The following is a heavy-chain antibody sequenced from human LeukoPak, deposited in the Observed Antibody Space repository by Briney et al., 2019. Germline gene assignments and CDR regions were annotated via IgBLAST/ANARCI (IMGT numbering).Heavy chain of an antibody. CDR1: GFTFSSYA. J-gene: IGHJ4*02. Sequence: SGGSLRLSCAASGFTFSSYAMHWVRQAPGKGLEWVAVISYDGSNKYYADSVKGRFTISRDNSKNTLYLQMNSLRAEDTAIYYCTTAAGYNYGQYWGQGTLVTVSS. CDR3: TTAAGYNYGQY. CDR2: ISYDGSNK. D-gene: IGHD5-18*01. V-gene: IGHV3-30*14.